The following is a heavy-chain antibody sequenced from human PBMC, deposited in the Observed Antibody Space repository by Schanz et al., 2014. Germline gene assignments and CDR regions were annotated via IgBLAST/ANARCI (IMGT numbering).Heavy chain of an antibody. CDR3: ARAHGNNWYGKGLDY. D-gene: IGHD1-1*01. Sequence: VQLVESGGGVVQPGRSLRLSCAASGFAFSVYGMHWVRQAPGKGPEWAAVIWSDGSTKYYADSVKGRFTISRDNSKNTLYLQMNSLRADDTAVYFCARAHGNNWYGKGLDYWGQGTQVTVSS. J-gene: IGHJ4*02. V-gene: IGHV3-33*01. CDR2: IWSDGSTK. CDR1: GFAFSVYG.